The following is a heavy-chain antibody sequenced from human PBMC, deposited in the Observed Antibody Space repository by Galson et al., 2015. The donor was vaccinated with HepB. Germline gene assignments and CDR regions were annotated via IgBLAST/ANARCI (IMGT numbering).Heavy chain of an antibody. J-gene: IGHJ5*02. CDR2: INTDGSST. CDR1: GFTFSSYW. Sequence: SLRLSCAASGFTFSSYWMHWVRQAPGEGLLWVSLINTDGSSTTYADPVKGRFTISRDNAKNTLYLQMNSLRAEDTAVYYCVRDKGNSGWFHPWGQGTLVTVSS. D-gene: IGHD1-26*01. V-gene: IGHV3-74*03. CDR3: VRDKGNSGWFHP.